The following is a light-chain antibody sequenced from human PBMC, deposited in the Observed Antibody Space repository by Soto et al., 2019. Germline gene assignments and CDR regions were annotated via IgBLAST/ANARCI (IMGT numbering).Light chain of an antibody. CDR3: SAYAGGTNV. Sequence: HSVLTQPPSAPGSPGQSVAISSTESSSDVGGYNYVSWYQQHTGKAPKLMIYEVNKRPSGVPDRFSGSKSGNAASLTVSRLQAEDKADYYGSAYAGGTNVFGTGTKVTDL. V-gene: IGLV2-8*01. J-gene: IGLJ1*01. CDR2: EVN. CDR1: SSDVGGYNY.